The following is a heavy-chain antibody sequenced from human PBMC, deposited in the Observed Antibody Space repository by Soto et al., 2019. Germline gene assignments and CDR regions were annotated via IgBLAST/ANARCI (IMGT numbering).Heavy chain of an antibody. V-gene: IGHV1-69*01. CDR1: GGTFSSYA. J-gene: IGHJ4*02. D-gene: IGHD2-15*01. CDR3: ARDQAYCSGGSCYSPFDY. Sequence: QVQLVQSGAEVKKPGSSVKVSCKASGGTFSSYAISWVRQAPGHGLEWMGGIIPIFGTANYAQKFQGRVTITADESTSTAYMELSSLRSEDTAVYYCARDQAYCSGGSCYSPFDYWGQGTLVTVSS. CDR2: IIPIFGTA.